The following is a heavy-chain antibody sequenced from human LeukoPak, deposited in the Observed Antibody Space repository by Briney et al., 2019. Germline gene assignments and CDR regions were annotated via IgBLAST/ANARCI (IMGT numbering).Heavy chain of an antibody. V-gene: IGHV3-21*06. Sequence: KSGGSLRLSCAASGFTFTTYSMNWVRQAPGKGLEWVSSISSSSSYIYYIDSVKGRFTISRDNAKNSLYLQMNSLRTEDTAVYYCARDNYGDYGFDYWGQGTLVTVSS. D-gene: IGHD4-17*01. CDR1: GFTFTTYS. CDR3: ARDNYGDYGFDY. CDR2: ISSSSSYI. J-gene: IGHJ4*02.